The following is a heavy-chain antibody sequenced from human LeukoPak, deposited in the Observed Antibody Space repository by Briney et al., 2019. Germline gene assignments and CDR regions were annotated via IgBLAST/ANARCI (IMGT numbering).Heavy chain of an antibody. CDR3: ARMGFDI. V-gene: IGHV3-30-3*01. CDR1: GFTFSSYA. Sequence: PGRSLRLSCAASGFTFSSYAMHWVRQAPGKGLEWVAVISYDGSNKYYADSVKGRFTISRDNSKNTLYLQMNSLRAEDTAVYYCARMGFDIWGQGTMVTVSS. J-gene: IGHJ3*02. CDR2: ISYDGSNK.